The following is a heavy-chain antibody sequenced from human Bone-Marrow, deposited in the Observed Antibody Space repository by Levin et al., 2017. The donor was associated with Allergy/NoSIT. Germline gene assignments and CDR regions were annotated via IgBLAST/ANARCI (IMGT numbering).Heavy chain of an antibody. Sequence: LGESLKISCKASGYTFTAYYMHWVRQAPGQGLEWMGWINPNTGGTNYAQNFQGRVTMTRDTSISTAYMELSSLSSDDTAVYYCARLVGNSSPDYWGQGTLVTVSS. J-gene: IGHJ4*02. D-gene: IGHD6-6*01. CDR3: ARLVGNSSPDY. CDR2: INPNTGGT. CDR1: GYTFTAYY. V-gene: IGHV1-2*02.